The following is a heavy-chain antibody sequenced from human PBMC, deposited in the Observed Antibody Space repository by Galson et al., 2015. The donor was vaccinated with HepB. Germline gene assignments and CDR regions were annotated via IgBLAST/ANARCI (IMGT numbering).Heavy chain of an antibody. CDR3: AADYGDFDVFDY. V-gene: IGHV4-34*08. J-gene: IGHJ4*02. D-gene: IGHD4-17*01. CDR1: GGTLNTYY. CDR2: VNHSGYS. Sequence: ETLSLTCGVSGGTLNTYYWSWIRQSPGKGLEWIGEVNHSGYSNYHSSLDSRVTISVDTSRNQFSLKLNSVTAADTAVYYCAADYGDFDVFDYWGQGILVTVSS.